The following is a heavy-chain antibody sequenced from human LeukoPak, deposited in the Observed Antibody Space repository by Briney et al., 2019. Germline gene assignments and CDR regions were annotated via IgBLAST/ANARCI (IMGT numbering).Heavy chain of an antibody. V-gene: IGHV3-30*18. CDR2: ISYDGSNK. CDR3: AKDMGHMVRGVILYYFDY. D-gene: IGHD3-10*01. Sequence: GGSLRLSCAASGFTFSSYGMHWVRQAPGKGLEWVAVISYDGSNKYYADSVKGRFTISRDNSKNTLYLQMNSLRAEDTAVYYRAKDMGHMVRGVILYYFDYWGQGTLVTVSS. CDR1: GFTFSSYG. J-gene: IGHJ4*02.